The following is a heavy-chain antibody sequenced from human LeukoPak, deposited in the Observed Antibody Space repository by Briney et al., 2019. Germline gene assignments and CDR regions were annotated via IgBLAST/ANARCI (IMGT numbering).Heavy chain of an antibody. V-gene: IGHV4-59*01. D-gene: IGHD5-12*01. CDR1: GGSISGYF. CDR2: MYYSGST. CDR3: ARSTSGYEIGY. J-gene: IGHJ4*02. Sequence: PSETLSLTCTVSGGSISGYFWSWIRQPPGKGLEWIGYMYYSGSTNYNPSLKSRVTISVDTSKNQFSLKLSSVTAADTAVYYCARSTSGYEIGYWGQGTLVTVSS.